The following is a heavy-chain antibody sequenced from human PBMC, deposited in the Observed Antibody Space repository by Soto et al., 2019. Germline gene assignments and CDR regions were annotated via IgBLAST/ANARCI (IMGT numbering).Heavy chain of an antibody. CDR1: GFTFSDHY. D-gene: IGHD1-26*01. Sequence: EVQPVESGGGLVQPGGSLRLSCAASGFTFSDHYMDWVRQAPGKGLEWVGRSRNKANSYSTEYAASVKGRFTISRDESKNSLYLQMNSLKTEDTAVYYCARFSGSYTRGLDYWGQGTLVTVSS. J-gene: IGHJ4*02. CDR3: ARFSGSYTRGLDY. CDR2: SRNKANSYST. V-gene: IGHV3-72*01.